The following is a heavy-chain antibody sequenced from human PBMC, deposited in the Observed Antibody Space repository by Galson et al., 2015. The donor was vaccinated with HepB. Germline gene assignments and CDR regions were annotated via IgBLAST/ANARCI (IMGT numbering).Heavy chain of an antibody. CDR2: INPSGGST. CDR1: GYTFTSYY. Sequence: SVKVSCKASGYTFTSYYMHWVRQAPGQGLEWMGIINPSGGSTSYAQKFQGRVTMTRDTSTSTVHMELSSLRSEDTAVYYCARVYDSSGYYSTGFDYWGQGTLVTVSS. J-gene: IGHJ4*02. V-gene: IGHV1-46*01. CDR3: ARVYDSSGYYSTGFDY. D-gene: IGHD3-22*01.